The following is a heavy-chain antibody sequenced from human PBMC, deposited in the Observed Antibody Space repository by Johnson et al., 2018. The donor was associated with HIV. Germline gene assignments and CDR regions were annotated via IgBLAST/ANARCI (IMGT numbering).Heavy chain of an antibody. V-gene: IGHV3-23*04. CDR1: GISFSSYA. CDR2: ISDSGGST. Sequence: VQVVESGGGLVKPGGSLRLSCAASGISFSSYAMSWVRQAPGKGLEWVSAISDSGGSTYYADSVKGRFTISRDNSKKTLYLKMNSRRAEDTAVDYCAREGDMIVVVAAFDIWGHGTMVTVSS. CDR3: AREGDMIVVVAAFDI. J-gene: IGHJ3*02. D-gene: IGHD3-22*01.